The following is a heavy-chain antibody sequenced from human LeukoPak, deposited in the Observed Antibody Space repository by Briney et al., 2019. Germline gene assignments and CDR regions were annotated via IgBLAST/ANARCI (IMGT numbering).Heavy chain of an antibody. CDR1: GGSISSHY. CDR2: IYYSGST. J-gene: IGHJ6*03. D-gene: IGHD6-6*01. V-gene: IGHV4-59*11. Sequence: SETLSLTCTVSGGSISSHYCSWIRQPPGKGLEWIGYIYYSGSTNYNPSLKSRVTISVDTSKNQFSLKLSSVTAADTAVYYCARIFSGSSSSRYYYYYYMDVWGKGTTVTVSS. CDR3: ARIFSGSSSSRYYYYYYMDV.